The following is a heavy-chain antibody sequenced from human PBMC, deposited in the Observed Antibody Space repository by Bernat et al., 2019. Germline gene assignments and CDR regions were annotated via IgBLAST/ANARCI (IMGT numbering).Heavy chain of an antibody. CDR3: ARDRPPGSGTYGMDV. J-gene: IGHJ6*02. D-gene: IGHD3-10*01. Sequence: QGQLLQSGTEVKKPGASVLVSCKASGYIFNTDAVHWVRQAPGQGLEWMGWINEVNGNSRYSQKFQGRLTINWDTSATTAYMELSSLTSEDTAVYYCARDRPPGSGTYGMDVWGQGTTVSVSS. CDR2: INEVNGNS. CDR1: GYIFNTDA. V-gene: IGHV1-3*01.